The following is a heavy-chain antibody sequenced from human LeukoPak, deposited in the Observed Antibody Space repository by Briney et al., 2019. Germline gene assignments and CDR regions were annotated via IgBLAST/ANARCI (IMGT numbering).Heavy chain of an antibody. CDR3: AKELEWLAYYYYGMDV. CDR2: IDGSGYST. J-gene: IGHJ6*02. D-gene: IGHD3-3*01. CDR1: GFTFSTYA. V-gene: IGHV3-23*01. Sequence: PGGSLRLSCAASGFTFSTYAMGWVRQAPGMGLQWVSGIDGSGYSTYYADSVKGRFTISRDNSKNTLYLQMNSLRAEDTAVYYCAKELEWLAYYYYGMDVWGQGTTVTASS.